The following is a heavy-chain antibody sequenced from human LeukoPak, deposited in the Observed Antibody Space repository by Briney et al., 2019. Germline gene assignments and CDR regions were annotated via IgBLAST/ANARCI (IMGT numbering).Heavy chain of an antibody. D-gene: IGHD2-2*01. Sequence: GGSLRLSCAASGFTFSSYWMHWVRQAPGKGLVWVSRINSDGSSTSYGDSVKGRFTISRDNAKNTLYRQMNSLRAEDTAVYYCARRYCSSTSCHTDYYYYYMDVWGKGTTVTVSS. CDR2: INSDGSST. V-gene: IGHV3-74*01. CDR3: ARRYCSSTSCHTDYYYYYMDV. CDR1: GFTFSSYW. J-gene: IGHJ6*03.